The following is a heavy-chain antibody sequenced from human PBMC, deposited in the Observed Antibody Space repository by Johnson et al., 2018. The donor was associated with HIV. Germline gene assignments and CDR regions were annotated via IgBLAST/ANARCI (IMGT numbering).Heavy chain of an antibody. D-gene: IGHD6-19*01. V-gene: IGHV3-33*03. CDR3: AKDRSTGWYPAFNI. Sequence: QVQLVESGGGLVQPGGSLRLSCAASGFTFNNYAMHWVRQAPGKGLEWVAVMWYDGSNKYYVDSVKGRFTISRDNAKNSLYLQMNSLRAEDTALYYCAKDRSTGWYPAFNIWGQGTMVTVSS. CDR2: MWYDGSNK. J-gene: IGHJ3*02. CDR1: GFTFNNYA.